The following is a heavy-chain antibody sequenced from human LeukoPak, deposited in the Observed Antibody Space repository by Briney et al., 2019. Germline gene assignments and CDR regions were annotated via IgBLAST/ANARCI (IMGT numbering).Heavy chain of an antibody. CDR1: GASITNSY. CDR3: ANSYDGKIVPFDN. Sequence: SETLSLTCTVSGASITNSYWNWVRETPGKGLEWIWYIYSSGSTNSNPYLKSRIAISIDVTKNQFYLKLTSVTAADTAVYYCANSYDGKIVPFDNWGQGALVAVSS. CDR2: IYSSGST. J-gene: IGHJ4*02. V-gene: IGHV4-4*09. D-gene: IGHD4-23*01.